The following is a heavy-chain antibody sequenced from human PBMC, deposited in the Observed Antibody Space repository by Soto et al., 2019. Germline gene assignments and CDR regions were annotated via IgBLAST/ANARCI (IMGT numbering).Heavy chain of an antibody. CDR1: GGSISSYY. D-gene: IGHD2-15*01. J-gene: IGHJ6*03. Sequence: SETLSLTCTVSGGSISSYYWSWIRQPPGKGLEWIGYIYYSGSTNYNPSLKSRVTISVDTSKNQFSLKLSSVTAADTAVYYCARGLGYCSGGSCPPGVFYYYYYMDVWGKGTTVTVSS. CDR3: ARGLGYCSGGSCPPGVFYYYYYMDV. CDR2: IYYSGST. V-gene: IGHV4-59*01.